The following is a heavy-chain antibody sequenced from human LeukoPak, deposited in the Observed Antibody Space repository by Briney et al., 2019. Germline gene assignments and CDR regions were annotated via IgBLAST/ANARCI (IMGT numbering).Heavy chain of an antibody. CDR3: AKPVGSGWYYFDY. J-gene: IGHJ4*02. Sequence: PGGSLRLSCAASGFTFSSYGMHWVRQAPGKGLEWVAFIRYDGSNKYYADSVKGRFTISRDNSKNTLYLQMNSLRAEDTAVYYCAKPVGSGWYYFDYWGQGTLVTVSS. V-gene: IGHV3-30*02. D-gene: IGHD6-19*01. CDR2: IRYDGSNK. CDR1: GFTFSSYG.